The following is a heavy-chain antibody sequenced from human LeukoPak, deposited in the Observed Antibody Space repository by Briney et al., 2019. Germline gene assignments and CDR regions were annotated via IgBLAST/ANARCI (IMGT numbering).Heavy chain of an antibody. CDR3: ARVGPDYGDYGRYIFDY. CDR1: GYSFTSYG. Sequence: ASVTVSCKASGYSFTSYGITWVRQAPGQGLEWMGWISAYNGNTNYAQKLQGRVTMTTDTSTSTAYMELRSLRSDDTTVYYCARVGPDYGDYGRYIFDYWGQGTLVTVSS. CDR2: ISAYNGNT. D-gene: IGHD4-17*01. V-gene: IGHV1-18*01. J-gene: IGHJ4*02.